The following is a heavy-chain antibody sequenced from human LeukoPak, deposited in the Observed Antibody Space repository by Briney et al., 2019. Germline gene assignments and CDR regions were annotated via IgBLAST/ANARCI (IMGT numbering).Heavy chain of an antibody. J-gene: IGHJ4*02. CDR2: IYSGGST. CDR1: GFTFSSYA. D-gene: IGHD2-8*01. CDR3: ARISVRRDY. V-gene: IGHV3-53*01. Sequence: GGSLRLSCAASGFTFSSYAMSWVRQAPGKGLEWVSVIYSGGSTYYADSVKGRFTISRDNSKNTLYLQMNSLRAEDTAVYYCARISVRRDYWGQGTLVTVSS.